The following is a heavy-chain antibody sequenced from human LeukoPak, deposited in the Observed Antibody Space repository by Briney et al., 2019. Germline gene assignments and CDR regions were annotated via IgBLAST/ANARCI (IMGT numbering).Heavy chain of an antibody. V-gene: IGHV3-21*01. J-gene: IGHJ4*02. CDR1: GFTFSNYN. CDR3: ARGTAHCSGGSCFHPFDD. D-gene: IGHD2-15*01. CDR2: ITSSGTYI. Sequence: PGGSLRLSCAASGFTFSNYNMNWVRQAPGKTMEWVSSITSSGTYIFYADSVRGRFTISRDNAKNSLYLQMNSLRAEDTAVYYCARGTAHCSGGSCFHPFDDWGQGTLVTVSS.